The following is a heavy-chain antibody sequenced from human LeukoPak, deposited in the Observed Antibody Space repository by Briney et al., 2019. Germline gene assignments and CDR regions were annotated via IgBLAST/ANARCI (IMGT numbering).Heavy chain of an antibody. Sequence: TGGSLRLSCAASGFTFSSYAMPWVRQAPGKGLEWVAVISYDGSNKYYADSVKGRFTISRDNSKNTLYLQMNSLRAEDTAVYYCARDTHYYDSSGYYEYYYYYGMDVWGQGTTVTVSS. CDR3: ARDTHYYDSSGYYEYYYYYGMDV. D-gene: IGHD3-22*01. J-gene: IGHJ6*02. CDR1: GFTFSSYA. CDR2: ISYDGSNK. V-gene: IGHV3-30-3*01.